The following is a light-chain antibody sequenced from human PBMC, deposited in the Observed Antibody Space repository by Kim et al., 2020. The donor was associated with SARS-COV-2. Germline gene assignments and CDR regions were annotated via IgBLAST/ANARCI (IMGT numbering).Light chain of an antibody. CDR3: QHRSNWLIT. CDR2: DAS. CDR1: QSVSSY. Sequence: EIVLTQSPAPLSLSPGERATLSCRASQSVSSYLAWYQQKPGQAPRLLIYDASNRATGIPARFSGSGSGTDFTLTISSLEPEDFAVYYCQHRSNWLITFGQGTRLEIK. J-gene: IGKJ5*01. V-gene: IGKV3-11*01.